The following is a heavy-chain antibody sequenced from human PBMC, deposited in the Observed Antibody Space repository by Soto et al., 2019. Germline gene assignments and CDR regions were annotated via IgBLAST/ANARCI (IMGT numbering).Heavy chain of an antibody. CDR1: GFTFSNFA. Sequence: EVQLLESGGGLVQPGGSLRLSCAASGFTFSNFAMSWVRQAPGKGLEWDSVISGSGGSTYYVDSVKGRFTISRDNSKNTLFLQMNSLRAEDTAVYYCAKEGSRSISIEGFDFWGQGTLVTVSS. CDR3: AKEGSRSISIEGFDF. CDR2: ISGSGGST. V-gene: IGHV3-23*01. J-gene: IGHJ4*02. D-gene: IGHD1-26*01.